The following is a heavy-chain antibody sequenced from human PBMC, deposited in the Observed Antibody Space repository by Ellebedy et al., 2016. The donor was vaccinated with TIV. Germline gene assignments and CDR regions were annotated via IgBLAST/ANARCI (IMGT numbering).Heavy chain of an antibody. Sequence: SETLSLTXTVSGGSISSSSYYWGWIRQPPGKGLEWIGSIYYSGSTYYNPSLKSRVTISVDTSKNQFSLKLSSVTAADTAVYYCARGGLVPVAGTRDAFDIWGQGTMVTVSS. CDR3: ARGGLVPVAGTRDAFDI. CDR2: IYYSGST. J-gene: IGHJ3*02. CDR1: GGSISSSSYY. D-gene: IGHD6-19*01. V-gene: IGHV4-39*07.